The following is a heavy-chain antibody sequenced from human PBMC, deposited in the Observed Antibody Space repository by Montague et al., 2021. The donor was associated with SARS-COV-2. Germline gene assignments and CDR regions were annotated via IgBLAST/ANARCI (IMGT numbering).Heavy chain of an antibody. V-gene: IGHV4-39*02. CDR2: HNYTANT. D-gene: IGHD6-25*01. CDR3: ARGKRLPGNYDFDY. J-gene: IGHJ4*02. CDR1: GGSITIYNHS. Sequence: SETLSLTCTVSGGSITIYNHSRTWIRPPPGKGLESIGSHNYTANTYYNPSLESRVTVSADTSKYQFSLRVTSVTAADTAVYYCARGKRLPGNYDFDYWGQGFLVTVSS.